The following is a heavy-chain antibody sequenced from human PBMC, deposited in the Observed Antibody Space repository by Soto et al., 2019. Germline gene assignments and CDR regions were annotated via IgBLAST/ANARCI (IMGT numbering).Heavy chain of an antibody. J-gene: IGHJ6*02. CDR3: AREGYYYDWDYYYYYGMDV. CDR1: GSTFTSYY. V-gene: IGHV1-46*01. Sequence: ASVKVSCKASGSTFTSYYMHWVRQAPGQGLEWMGIINPSGGSTSYAQKFQGRVTMTRDTSTSTVYMELSSLRSEDTAVYYCAREGYYYDWDYYYYYGMDVWGQGTTVTVSS. D-gene: IGHD3-22*01. CDR2: INPSGGST.